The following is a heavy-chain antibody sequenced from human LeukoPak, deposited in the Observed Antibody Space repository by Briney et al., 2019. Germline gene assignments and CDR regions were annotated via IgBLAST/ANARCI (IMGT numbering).Heavy chain of an antibody. CDR1: GGSFSGYY. CDR3: ARAPSRGTTRKGLDY. J-gene: IGHJ4*02. D-gene: IGHD1-7*01. CDR2: INHSGST. Sequence: SETLSLTCTVYGGSFSGYYWSWIRQPPGKGLEWIGEINHSGSTNYNPSLKSRVTISVDTSKNQFSLKLSSVTAADTAVYYCARAPSRGTTRKGLDYWGQGTLVTVSS. V-gene: IGHV4-34*01.